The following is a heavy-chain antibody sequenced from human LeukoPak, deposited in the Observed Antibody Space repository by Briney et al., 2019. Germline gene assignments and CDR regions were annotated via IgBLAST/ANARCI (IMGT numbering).Heavy chain of an antibody. D-gene: IGHD2-15*01. J-gene: IGHJ4*02. Sequence: SETLSLTCAVYGGSFSGYYWSWIRQPPGKELEWIGEINHSGSTNYNPSLKSRVTISVDTSKNQFSLKLSSVTAADTAVYYCARGSGYCSGGSCVNDYWGQGTLVTVSS. CDR1: GGSFSGYY. CDR3: ARGSGYCSGGSCVNDY. CDR2: INHSGST. V-gene: IGHV4-34*01.